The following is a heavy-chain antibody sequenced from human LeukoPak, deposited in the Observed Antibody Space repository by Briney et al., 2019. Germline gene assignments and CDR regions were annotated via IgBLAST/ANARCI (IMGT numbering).Heavy chain of an antibody. D-gene: IGHD6-19*01. Sequence: SETLTLTCAAAGVPFSNYYLSWVRQSPTKGLEWIGEINHSGYTNYNPSLKSRVTISIDTSKNQFSLMLTSVTAADTPVYYCTTSVAGHPDWGQGTLGTVSS. CDR3: TTSVAGHPD. J-gene: IGHJ4*02. V-gene: IGHV4-34*01. CDR2: INHSGYT. CDR1: GVPFSNYY.